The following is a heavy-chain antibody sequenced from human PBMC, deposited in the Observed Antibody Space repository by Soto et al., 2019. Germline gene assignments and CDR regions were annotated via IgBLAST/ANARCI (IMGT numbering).Heavy chain of an antibody. CDR3: ARRIDSGYDWDNWFDP. D-gene: IGHD5-12*01. V-gene: IGHV1-18*04. Sequence: ASVKVSCKASGYTFTSYGISWVRQAPGQGLEWMGWISAYNGNTNYAQKLQGRVAMTTDTSTSTAYMELRSLRSDDTAVYYCARRIDSGYDWDNWFDPWGQGTLVTVSS. CDR2: ISAYNGNT. CDR1: GYTFTSYG. J-gene: IGHJ5*02.